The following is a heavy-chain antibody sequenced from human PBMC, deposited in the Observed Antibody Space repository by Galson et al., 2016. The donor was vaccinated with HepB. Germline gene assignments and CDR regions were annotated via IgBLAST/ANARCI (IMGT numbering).Heavy chain of an antibody. CDR2: INPSDGST. CDR1: GYTFASLF. J-gene: IGHJ2*01. V-gene: IGHV1-46*01. CDR3: ARDGPIRRGGYTNLFWYFDL. Sequence: SVKVSCKASGYTFASLFIYWIRQAPGQGLEWVGTINPSDGSTTYAQRFQGRVIMTRDTSTSTVYMELSGLTSEDTALYYCARDGPIRRGGYTNLFWYFDLWGRGTLVTVSS. D-gene: IGHD5-12*01.